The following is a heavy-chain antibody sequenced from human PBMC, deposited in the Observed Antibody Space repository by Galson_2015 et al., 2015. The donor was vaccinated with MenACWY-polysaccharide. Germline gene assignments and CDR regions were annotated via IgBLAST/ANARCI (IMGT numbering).Heavy chain of an antibody. CDR3: ARGHYGMDV. J-gene: IGHJ6*02. CDR1: GFKFSNYW. V-gene: IGHV3-7*01. CDR2: IKKDGSEK. Sequence: SLRLSCAVSGFKFSNYWMTWVRQAPGKGLEWVANIKKDGSEKHYADSVRGRFTISRDNALYLQMNSLRAEDTAVYFCARGHYGMDVWGQGTTVTVSS.